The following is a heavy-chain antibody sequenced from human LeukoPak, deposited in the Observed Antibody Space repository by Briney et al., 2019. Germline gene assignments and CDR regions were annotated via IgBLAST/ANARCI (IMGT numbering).Heavy chain of an antibody. CDR1: GYTFSNYG. J-gene: IGHJ5*02. D-gene: IGHD3-16*01. Sequence: ASVKVSCKASGYTFSNYGISWVRQAPGQGLEWLGWVSPYNGNTNYAQKLQGRVTITTDTSTGIAYMELKSLRSDDTAVYYCARAGGVSFVARWFDPWGQGSLVTVSS. CDR3: ARAGGVSFVARWFDP. CDR2: VSPYNGNT. V-gene: IGHV1-18*01.